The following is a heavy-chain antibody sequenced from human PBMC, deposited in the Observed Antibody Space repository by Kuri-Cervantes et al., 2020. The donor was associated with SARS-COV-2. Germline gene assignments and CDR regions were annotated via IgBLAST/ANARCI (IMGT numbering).Heavy chain of an antibody. Sequence: SVKVSCKASGCTFSSYAISWVRQAPGQGLEWMGGIIPIFGTANYAQKFQGRVTITADESTSTAYMELSSLRSEDTAVYYCATTHFGTDGSYPEDYYYYYGMDVWGQGTTVTVSS. J-gene: IGHJ6*02. CDR1: GCTFSSYA. CDR3: ATTHFGTDGSYPEDYYYYYGMDV. CDR2: IIPIFGTA. V-gene: IGHV1-69*13. D-gene: IGHD1-26*01.